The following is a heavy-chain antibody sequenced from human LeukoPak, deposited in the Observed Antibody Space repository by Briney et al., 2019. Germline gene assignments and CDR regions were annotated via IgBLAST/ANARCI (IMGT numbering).Heavy chain of an antibody. CDR2: IYPGDSDT. CDR3: ARRRNFDGSGNLGALFDS. J-gene: IGHJ4*02. Sequence: GESLKISCQVSGYSFSSYWIGWVCQMPGKGLEWMGIIYPGDSDTRYSPSFQGQVTISVDKSISTAYLQWSSLKASDTAMYYCARRRNFDGSGNLGALFDSWGQGTLVTVSS. V-gene: IGHV5-51*01. D-gene: IGHD3-22*01. CDR1: GYSFSSYW.